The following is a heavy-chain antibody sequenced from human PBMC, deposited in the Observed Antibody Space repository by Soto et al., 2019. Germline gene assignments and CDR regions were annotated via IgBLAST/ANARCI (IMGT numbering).Heavy chain of an antibody. CDR2: ISFDGRKE. CDR1: EFTFSSYA. D-gene: IGHD2-21*01. CDR3: ARPIHRWRYQYGMEV. V-gene: IGHV3-30*03. Sequence: GGSLRLSFEASEFTFSSYAMHWVRQAPGRGLEWVALISFDGRKEYYADSVKGRFIVSRDNSRSMVYLQMDSLRPDDTAIYYWARPIHRWRYQYGMEVWGPVNT. J-gene: IGHJ6*01.